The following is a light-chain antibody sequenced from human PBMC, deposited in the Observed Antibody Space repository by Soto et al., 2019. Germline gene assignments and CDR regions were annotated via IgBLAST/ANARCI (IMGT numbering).Light chain of an antibody. Sequence: VLTPSPATLSLSPVARATLSCRTSLSVSVYLDWYQQKPGQAPRLLISDASNRATGIPARFSGSGSGTDFTLTISSLEPEDFAVYDCHQRQYWPPITCGQGTRREIK. CDR3: HQRQYWPPIT. V-gene: IGKV3-11*01. CDR2: DAS. J-gene: IGKJ5*01. CDR1: LSVSVY.